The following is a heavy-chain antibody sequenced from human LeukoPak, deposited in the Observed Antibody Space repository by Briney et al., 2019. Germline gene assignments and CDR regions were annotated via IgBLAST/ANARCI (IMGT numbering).Heavy chain of an antibody. D-gene: IGHD5-12*01. CDR1: GFAFGSEA. Sequence: GSLRLSCAVSGFAFGSEAMSWVRQSPARGLEWVSAISGSGGSTYYADSVKSRFTISRDNSKNTLYLQMNSLRAEDTAVYYCAKAIRGGVATTPNWFDPWGQGTLVTVSS. CDR3: AKAIRGGVATTPNWFDP. V-gene: IGHV3-23*01. J-gene: IGHJ5*02. CDR2: ISGSGGST.